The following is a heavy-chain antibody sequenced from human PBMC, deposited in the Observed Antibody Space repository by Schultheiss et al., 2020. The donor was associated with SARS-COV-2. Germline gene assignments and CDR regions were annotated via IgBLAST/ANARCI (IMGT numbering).Heavy chain of an antibody. CDR2: IYWNDDK. D-gene: IGHD2-8*01. CDR3: THRLRGSLYFDI. Sequence: SGPTLVKPTQTRTLTCTLSGFSLSTSGVGVGWIRQPPGKALEWLALIYWNDDKSYSPSLKSRLTITKDTSKNQVVHTMTNMDPLDTATYFGTHRLRGSLYFDIWGKGTMVTVSS. V-gene: IGHV2-5*01. CDR1: GFSLSTSGVG. J-gene: IGHJ3*02.